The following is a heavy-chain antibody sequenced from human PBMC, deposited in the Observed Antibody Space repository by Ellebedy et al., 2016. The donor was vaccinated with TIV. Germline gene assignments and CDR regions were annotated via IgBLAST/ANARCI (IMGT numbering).Heavy chain of an antibody. CDR3: ARHGGYYYDSSGQDPPPFDY. J-gene: IGHJ4*02. V-gene: IGHV5-10-1*01. CDR1: GSIFTSYW. D-gene: IGHD3-22*01. Sequence: GESLKISCNGSGSIFTSYWISWVRQMPGKGLEWIGRIDPSDSYTNYSPSFQGHFTISADKSISTPYLQSSSLKASDTAMYYCARHGGYYYDSSGQDPPPFDYWGQGTLVTVSS. CDR2: IDPSDSYT.